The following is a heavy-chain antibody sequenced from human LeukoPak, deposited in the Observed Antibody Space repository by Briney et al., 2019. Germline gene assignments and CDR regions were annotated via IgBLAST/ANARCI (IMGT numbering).Heavy chain of an antibody. D-gene: IGHD3-22*01. Sequence: SETLSLTCTVSGGSISSYYWSWIRQPPGKGLEWIGYIYYSGSTNYNPSLKSRVTISVDTSKNQFSLKLSSVTAADTAVYYCARLSPFGYYDSSGYPFDYWGQGTLVTVSS. CDR1: GGSISSYY. J-gene: IGHJ4*02. V-gene: IGHV4-59*01. CDR2: IYYSGST. CDR3: ARLSPFGYYDSSGYPFDY.